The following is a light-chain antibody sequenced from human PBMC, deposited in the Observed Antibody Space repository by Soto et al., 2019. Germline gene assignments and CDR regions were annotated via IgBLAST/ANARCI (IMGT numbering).Light chain of an antibody. CDR3: CSYAGSYTKR. Sequence: QSVLTRPRSVSGSPGQSVTISCTGTSSDVGGYNYVSWYQQHPGKAPKLMIYDVSKRPSGVPDRFSGSKSGNTASPTISGLQAEDEADYYCCSYAGSYTKRLGTGPSFTVL. CDR1: SSDVGGYNY. J-gene: IGLJ1*01. CDR2: DVS. V-gene: IGLV2-11*01.